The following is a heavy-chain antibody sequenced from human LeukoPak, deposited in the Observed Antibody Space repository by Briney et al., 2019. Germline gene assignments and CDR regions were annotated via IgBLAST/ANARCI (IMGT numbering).Heavy chain of an antibody. CDR2: INPDGSQQ. Sequence: GGSLRLSCAPSGFSFSAFWMSWVRQGPGKGLEWVATINPDGSQQYSVDSVSGRFTLSRDNAKNSLYLQMNSLSADDTAVYYCVRLFGGVTTFDYWGQGTLVTVSS. D-gene: IGHD4-17*01. CDR3: VRLFGGVTTFDY. CDR1: GFSFSAFW. J-gene: IGHJ4*02. V-gene: IGHV3-7*01.